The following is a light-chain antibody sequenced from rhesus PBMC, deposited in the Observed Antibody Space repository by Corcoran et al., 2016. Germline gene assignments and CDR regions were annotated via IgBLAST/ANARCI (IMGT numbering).Light chain of an antibody. Sequence: DIQMTQSPSSLSASAGDRVTITCRASQGISTYLNWYQQKPGKAPKRLIYAASSLESGVPSRFSGSGSWTEFTLTIRSLQPDYFATSYFLQYSSKPFTFGPGTKLDIK. CDR1: QGISTY. CDR3: LQYSSKPFT. CDR2: AAS. V-gene: IGKV1-43*01. J-gene: IGKJ3*01.